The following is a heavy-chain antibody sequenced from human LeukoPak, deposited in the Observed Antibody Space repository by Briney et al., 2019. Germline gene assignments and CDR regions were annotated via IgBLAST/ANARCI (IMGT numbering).Heavy chain of an antibody. CDR3: ARVLWPGGRVRGVIWDAFDI. V-gene: IGHV3-30*04. D-gene: IGHD3-10*02. J-gene: IGHJ3*02. CDR2: ISYDGSNK. Sequence: PGGSLRLSCAASGFTFSSYAMHWVRQAPGKGLEWVAVISYDGSNKYYADSVKGRFTISRDNSKNTLYLQMNSLRAEDTAVYYCARVLWPGGRVRGVIWDAFDIWGQGTMVTVSS. CDR1: GFTFSSYA.